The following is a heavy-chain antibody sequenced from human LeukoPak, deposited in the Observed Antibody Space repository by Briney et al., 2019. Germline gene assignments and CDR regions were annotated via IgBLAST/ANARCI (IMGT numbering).Heavy chain of an antibody. V-gene: IGHV4-39*07. Sequence: SETLSLTCTVSGGSISSSSYYWGWIRQPPGKGLEWIGSIYYSGSTYYNPSLKSRVTISVDTSKNQFSLKLSSVTAADTAVYYCAREGACDSTSCYPYFEYWGQGTLVTVSS. CDR3: AREGACDSTSCYPYFEY. CDR2: IYYSGST. CDR1: GGSISSSSYY. D-gene: IGHD2-2*01. J-gene: IGHJ4*02.